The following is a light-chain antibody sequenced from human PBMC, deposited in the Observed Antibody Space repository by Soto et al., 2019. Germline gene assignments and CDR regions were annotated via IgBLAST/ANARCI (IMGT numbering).Light chain of an antibody. CDR3: QQYNSHSSYT. CDR2: KAS. V-gene: IGKV1-5*03. Sequence: DIQMTQSPSTLSASVGDRVTITCRSSQSISSWLAWYQPKPGKAPKLLIYKASILGSGVPSRFSGSGSGTEFPRTIRSLQAEDLAIYYCQQYNSHSSYTFGQGTKLEIK. CDR1: QSISSW. J-gene: IGKJ2*01.